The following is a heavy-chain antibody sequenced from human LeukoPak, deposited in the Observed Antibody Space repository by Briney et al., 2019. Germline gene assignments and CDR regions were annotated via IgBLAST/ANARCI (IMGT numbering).Heavy chain of an antibody. V-gene: IGHV1-2*06. D-gene: IGHD2-21*02. CDR1: GYTFTGYY. J-gene: IGHJ6*03. Sequence: ASVKVSCKDSGYTFTGYYMHWVRQAPGQGLEWMGRINPNSGGTNYAQKFQGRVTMTRDTSISTAYMELSRLRSDDTAVYYCARVIAYCGGDCYPSPYYYYYYMDVWGKGTTVTVSS. CDR3: ARVIAYCGGDCYPSPYYYYYYMDV. CDR2: INPNSGGT.